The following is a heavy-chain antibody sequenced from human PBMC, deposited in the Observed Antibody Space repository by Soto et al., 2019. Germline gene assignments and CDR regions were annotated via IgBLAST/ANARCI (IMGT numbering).Heavy chain of an antibody. Sequence: SVKVSCKASGFDFGSFGIQFLRQTRGRGLEWIGWIVVVSGSTNYARHFQGRVAISRDMSSSTAYLDLSDLKSDDTAVYFCSADHPHMAMGWPVWG. CDR3: SADHPHMAMGWPV. J-gene: IGHJ3*01. CDR1: GFDFGSFG. CDR2: IVVVSGST. V-gene: IGHV1-58*02. D-gene: IGHD1-26*01.